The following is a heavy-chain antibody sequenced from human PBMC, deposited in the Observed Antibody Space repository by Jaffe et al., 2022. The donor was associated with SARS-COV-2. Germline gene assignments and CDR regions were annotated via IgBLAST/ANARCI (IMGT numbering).Heavy chain of an antibody. Sequence: QVQLVQSGAEVKKPGASVKVSCKASGYTFTSYAMHWVRQAPGQRLEWMGWINAGNGNTKYSQKFQGRVTITRDTSASTAYMELSSLRSEDTAVYYCARALRAAAGTGYNWFDPWGQGTLVTVSS. V-gene: IGHV1-3*01. J-gene: IGHJ5*02. CDR2: INAGNGNT. CDR1: GYTFTSYA. D-gene: IGHD6-13*01. CDR3: ARALRAAAGTGYNWFDP.